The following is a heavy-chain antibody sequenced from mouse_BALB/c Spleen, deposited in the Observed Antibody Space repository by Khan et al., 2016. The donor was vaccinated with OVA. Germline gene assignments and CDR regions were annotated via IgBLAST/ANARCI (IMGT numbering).Heavy chain of an antibody. CDR3: ARGNYYGYCFDY. Sequence: EVQLVESGPGLVKPSQSLSLTCTATGYSITSGYVRYWIRQLPGNQLELMGFISYSGVTSYTPTLKSRISITRDTSKNPFFLQLNSVTTEDTAAYYCARGNYYGYCFDYWGQGTTLTVSA. CDR1: GYSITSGYV. CDR2: ISYSGVT. V-gene: IGHV3-2*02. D-gene: IGHD1-1*01. J-gene: IGHJ2*01.